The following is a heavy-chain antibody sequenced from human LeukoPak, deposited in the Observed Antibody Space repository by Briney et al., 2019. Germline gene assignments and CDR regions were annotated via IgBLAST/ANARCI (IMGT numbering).Heavy chain of an antibody. J-gene: IGHJ4*02. V-gene: IGHV1-2*02. CDR1: GYTFTGYY. Sequence: GASVKVSCKASGYTFTGYYMHWVRQAPGPGLEWMGWINPNSGGTNYAQNFQGRVTMTRDTSISTAYMELSRLRSDDTAVYYWARDASVVVVPAAISFIDYWGQGTLVTVSS. CDR3: ARDASVVVVPAAISFIDY. CDR2: INPNSGGT. D-gene: IGHD2-2*01.